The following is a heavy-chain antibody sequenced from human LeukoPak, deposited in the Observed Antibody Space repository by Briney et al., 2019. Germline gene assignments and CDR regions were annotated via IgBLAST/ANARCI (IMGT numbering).Heavy chain of an antibody. CDR3: ARGLRQGGTYGLDV. CDR1: GGSFSGHY. Sequence: PSETLSLTCAVYGGSFSGHYWAWIRQPPGKGLEWIGEIDYSGSTDSNPSHKGRVTISVDMSMNQFSLTLTSVTAADTAVYYCARGLRQGGTYGLDVWGQGNSVTVSS. V-gene: IGHV4-34*01. D-gene: IGHD2-15*01. J-gene: IGHJ6*02. CDR2: IDYSGST.